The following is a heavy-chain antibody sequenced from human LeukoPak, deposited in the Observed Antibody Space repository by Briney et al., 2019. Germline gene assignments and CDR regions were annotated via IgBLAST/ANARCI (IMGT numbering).Heavy chain of an antibody. CDR2: IYHSGST. CDR1: GGSISSGGYY. J-gene: IGHJ3*02. Sequence: SETLSLTCTVSGGSISSGGYYWSWIRQPPGKGLERIGCIYHSGSTYYNPSLKSRVTISVDRSKNQFSLKLSSVTAADTAVYYCARDSPGYCTNGVCYGGAFDIWGQGTMVTVSS. CDR3: ARDSPGYCTNGVCYGGAFDI. V-gene: IGHV4-30-2*01. D-gene: IGHD2-8*01.